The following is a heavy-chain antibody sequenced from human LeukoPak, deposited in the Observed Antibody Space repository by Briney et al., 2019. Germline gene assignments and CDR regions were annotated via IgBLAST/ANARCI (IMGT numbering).Heavy chain of an antibody. CDR2: IYSGVRT. CDR3: ARDGEYSYGYGFDY. D-gene: IGHD5-18*01. CDR1: GFSVNNLY. Sequence: GGSLRLSCAASGFSVNNLYMSWVRQAPGKGLEWVSVIYSGVRTYYADSVKGRFTISRDTSKNTVYLQMNSLRPEETAVYYCARDGEYSYGYGFDYWGQGTLVTVSS. J-gene: IGHJ4*02. V-gene: IGHV3-66*01.